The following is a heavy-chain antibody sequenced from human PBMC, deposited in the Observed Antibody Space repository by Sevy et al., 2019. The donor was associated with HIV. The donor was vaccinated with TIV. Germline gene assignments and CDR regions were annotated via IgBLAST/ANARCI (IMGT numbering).Heavy chain of an antibody. CDR3: ATKPVAGNRYYYYYGMDV. Sequence: ASVKVSCKVSGYTLTELSMHWVRQAPGKGLEWMGGFDPEDGETIYAQKFQGRVTMTEDTSTDTAYMELSSLGSEDTAVYYCATKPVAGNRYYYYYGMDVWGQGTTVTVSS. CDR1: GYTLTELS. J-gene: IGHJ6*02. V-gene: IGHV1-24*01. CDR2: FDPEDGET. D-gene: IGHD6-19*01.